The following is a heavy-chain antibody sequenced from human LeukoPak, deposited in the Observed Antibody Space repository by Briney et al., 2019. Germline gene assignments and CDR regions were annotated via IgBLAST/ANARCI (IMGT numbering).Heavy chain of an antibody. J-gene: IGHJ2*01. V-gene: IGHV3-23*01. D-gene: IGHD6-19*01. CDR2: ISGSGGST. CDR1: GFTFSRYA. CDR3: ARDRGLAVAGLYWYFDL. Sequence: PGGSLRLSCAASGFTFSRYAMSWVRQAPGKRLEWVSAISGSGGSTYYADSVKGRFTISRDNSKNTLYLQMNSLRAEDTAVYYCARDRGLAVAGLYWYFDLWGRGTVVTVSS.